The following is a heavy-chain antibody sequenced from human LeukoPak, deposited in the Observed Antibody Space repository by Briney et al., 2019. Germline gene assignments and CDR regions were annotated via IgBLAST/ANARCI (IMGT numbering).Heavy chain of an antibody. CDR1: GYSISSGYY. CDR3: GRRSRSTWNYRRGDY. V-gene: IGHV4-38-2*01. J-gene: IGHJ4*02. CDR2: IYHNGNT. Sequence: PSETLSLTCAVSGYSISSGYYWGWIRQPPRKGLEWIGTIYHNGNTYYNPSLKSRVTISVDTSKNEFSLKLTSVTAADTAVYYCGRRSRSTWNYRRGDYWGQGTLVTVSS. D-gene: IGHD1-7*01.